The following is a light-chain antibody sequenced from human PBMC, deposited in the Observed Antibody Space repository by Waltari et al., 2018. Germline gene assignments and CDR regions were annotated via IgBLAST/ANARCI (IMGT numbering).Light chain of an antibody. V-gene: IGLV2-23*01. J-gene: IGLJ3*02. CDR2: EGS. CDR1: SSDVGSYNL. Sequence: QSALTQPASVSGSPGQSITISCTGTSSDVGSYNLVSWYQQHPGKAPKLMIYEGSKRPSGVSNRFSGSKSGNTAARTISGLQADDEADYYCCSYAGSSTSWVFGGGTKLTVL. CDR3: CSYAGSSTSWV.